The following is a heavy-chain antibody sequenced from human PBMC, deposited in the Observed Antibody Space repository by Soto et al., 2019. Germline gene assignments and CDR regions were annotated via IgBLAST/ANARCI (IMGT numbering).Heavy chain of an antibody. J-gene: IGHJ4*02. Sequence: QVQLVESGGGVVQPGRSLRLSCAASGFTFSSYGMHWVRQAPGKGLEWVAVIWYDGSNKYYADSVKGRFTISRDNSKNTLYLQMNSLRAEDTAVYYCARDMVRGVIPDYWGQGTLVTVSS. D-gene: IGHD3-10*01. CDR3: ARDMVRGVIPDY. CDR2: IWYDGSNK. CDR1: GFTFSSYG. V-gene: IGHV3-33*01.